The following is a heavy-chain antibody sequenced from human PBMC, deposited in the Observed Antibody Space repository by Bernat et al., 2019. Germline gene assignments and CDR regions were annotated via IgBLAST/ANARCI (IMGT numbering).Heavy chain of an antibody. CDR1: GFTFSSYW. Sequence: EVQLVESGGGLVQPGGSLRLSCAASGFTFSSYWMHWVRQAPGKGLGWVSRFYRDGSSTRYADSVKGRFTISGDNAKNTLYLQMNSLRAEDTAVYYCAREFSGPAGFDYWGQGTLVTVAS. J-gene: IGHJ4*02. CDR3: AREFSGPAGFDY. V-gene: IGHV3-74*01. CDR2: FYRDGSST. D-gene: IGHD2-2*01.